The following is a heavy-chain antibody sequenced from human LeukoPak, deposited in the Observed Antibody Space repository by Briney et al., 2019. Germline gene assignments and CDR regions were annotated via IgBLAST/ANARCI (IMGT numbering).Heavy chain of an antibody. CDR1: GLTFRSYW. CDR3: ATDRNYGTFDY. D-gene: IGHD4-17*01. J-gene: IGHJ4*02. V-gene: IGHV3-7*05. CDR2: IKQDGSEK. Sequence: PGGSLRLSCAASGLTFRSYWMSWLRQAPGKGLQWVANIKQDGSEKNYVDSVKGRFTISRDNAKNSLYLQMNSLRAEDTAVYYCATDRNYGTFDYWGQGTLVTVSS.